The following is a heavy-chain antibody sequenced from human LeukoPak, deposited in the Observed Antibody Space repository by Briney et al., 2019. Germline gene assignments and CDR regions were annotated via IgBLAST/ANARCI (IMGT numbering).Heavy chain of an antibody. CDR1: GYTFTSYY. CDR2: INPSGGST. CDR3: ARATLSDYYFNY. J-gene: IGHJ4*02. V-gene: IGHV1-46*01. Sequence: ASVKVSCEASGYTFTSYYMHWVRQAPGQGLEWMGIINPSGGSTSYAQKFQGRVTMTRDTSTNTVYMELSSLRSGDTAVYFCARATLSDYYFNYWGQGTLVTVSS.